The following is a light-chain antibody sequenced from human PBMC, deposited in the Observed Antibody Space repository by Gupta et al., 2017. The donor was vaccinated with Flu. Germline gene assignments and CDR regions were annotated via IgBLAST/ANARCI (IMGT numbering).Light chain of an antibody. CDR1: ALPKQY. CDR2: KDS. J-gene: IGLJ2*01. Sequence: SYELTQPPSVSVSPGQTARITCSGDALPKQYAYWYQQKPGQAPVLVIDKDSERPSGIPERFSGSSSGTTVTLTISGVQAEDEADYYCQSADSSGTPYVVFGGGTKLTVL. CDR3: QSADSSGTPYVV. V-gene: IGLV3-25*02.